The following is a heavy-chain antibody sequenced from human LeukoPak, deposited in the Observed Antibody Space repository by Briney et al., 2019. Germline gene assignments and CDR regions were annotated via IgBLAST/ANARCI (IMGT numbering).Heavy chain of an antibody. D-gene: IGHD3-22*01. CDR3: TTAPGYYYDSSGYPGAFDI. CDR2: IYYSGST. V-gene: IGHV4-39*03. J-gene: IGHJ3*02. Sequence: PSETLSLTCTVSGGSISSSSYYWGWIRQPPGKGLEWIGSIYYSGSTYYNPSLKSRVTISVDTSKSQFSLKLSSVTAADTAVYYCTTAPGYYYDSSGYPGAFDIWGQGTMVTVSS. CDR1: GGSISSSSYY.